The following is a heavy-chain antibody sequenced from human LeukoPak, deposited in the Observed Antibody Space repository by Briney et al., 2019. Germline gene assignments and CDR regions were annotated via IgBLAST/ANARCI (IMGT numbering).Heavy chain of an antibody. J-gene: IGHJ4*02. V-gene: IGHV4-59*01. CDR2: IYYSGST. D-gene: IGHD6-13*01. CDR3: ARGRQQLVV. Sequence: PSETLSLTCTVSGGSISSYYWSWIRQPPGKGLEWIGYIYYSGSTNYNPSLKSRVTISVDTSKNQFSLKLSSVTAADTAVYYCARGRQQLVVWGQGTLVTVSS. CDR1: GGSISSYY.